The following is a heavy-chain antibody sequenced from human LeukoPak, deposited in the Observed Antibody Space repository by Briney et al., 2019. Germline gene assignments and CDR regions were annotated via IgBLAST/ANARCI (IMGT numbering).Heavy chain of an antibody. CDR3: VRDKAVAGSYFDY. Sequence: PGGSLRLSCAASGFTFSSYSMNWVRQAPGKGLEWVSYISSSSSTIYYADSVKGRFTISRDNAKNSLYLQMNSLRAEDTAVYYCVRDKAVAGSYFDYWGQGTLVTVSS. J-gene: IGHJ4*02. V-gene: IGHV3-48*01. CDR2: ISSSSSTI. CDR1: GFTFSSYS. D-gene: IGHD6-19*01.